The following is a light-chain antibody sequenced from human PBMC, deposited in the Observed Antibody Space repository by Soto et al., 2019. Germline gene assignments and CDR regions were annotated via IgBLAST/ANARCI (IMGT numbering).Light chain of an antibody. CDR2: ANS. J-gene: IGLJ2*01. CDR3: QSYDSRLSGHVV. CDR1: SYNIGAGYD. V-gene: IGLV1-40*01. Sequence: QSVLTQPPSVSGAPGQRVTISCTGSSYNIGAGYDVHWYQQLPGTAPKLLIYANSNRPSGVPDRFSGSKSGTSASLAITGLQAEDEADYYCQSYDSRLSGHVVFGGGTQLTVL.